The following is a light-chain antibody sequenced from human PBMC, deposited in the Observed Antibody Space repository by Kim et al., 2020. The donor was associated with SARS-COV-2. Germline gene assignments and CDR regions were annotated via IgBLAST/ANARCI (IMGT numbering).Light chain of an antibody. CDR3: QVWDSSTGV. CDR2: RDS. Sequence: SYELTQPLSVSVALGQTARITCGGNNIGSKNVHWYQQKPGQAPVLVIYRDSNRPSGIPERFSGSNSGNTATLTISRAQAGDEADYDCQVWDSSTGVFGGG. V-gene: IGLV3-9*01. CDR1: NIGSKN. J-gene: IGLJ3*02.